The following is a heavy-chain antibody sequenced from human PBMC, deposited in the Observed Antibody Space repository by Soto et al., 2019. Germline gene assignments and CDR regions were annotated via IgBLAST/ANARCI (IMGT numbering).Heavy chain of an antibody. V-gene: IGHV3-30*18. CDR3: AKELEI. CDR2: ISYDGSNG. Sequence: QVQLVESGGGAVQPGRSLRLSCAASGFTFSTYGMHWVRQAPGKGLEWVAVISYDGSNGYYAESVKGRFTISRDNSKNTLYLQMNSLRAEDAAVYYCAKELEIWGQGTMVTVSS. D-gene: IGHD1-1*01. J-gene: IGHJ3*02. CDR1: GFTFSTYG.